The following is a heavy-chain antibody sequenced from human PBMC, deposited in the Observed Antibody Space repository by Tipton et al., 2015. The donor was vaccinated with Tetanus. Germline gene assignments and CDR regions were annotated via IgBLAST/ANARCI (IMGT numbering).Heavy chain of an antibody. CDR1: GGSFSGYY. Sequence: TLSLTCAVYGGSFSGYYWSWIRQPPGKGLEWIGEINHSGSTNYSPSLKSRVTISVDTSKNQFSPKLSSVTAADTAVYYCARGHCSSTSCYTDLLDYWGQGTLVTVSS. CDR2: INHSGST. V-gene: IGHV4-34*01. J-gene: IGHJ4*02. CDR3: ARGHCSSTSCYTDLLDY. D-gene: IGHD2-2*02.